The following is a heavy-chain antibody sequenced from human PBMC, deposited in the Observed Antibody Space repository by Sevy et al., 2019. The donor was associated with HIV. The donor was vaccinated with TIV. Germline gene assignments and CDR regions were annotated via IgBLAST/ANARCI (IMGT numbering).Heavy chain of an antibody. Sequence: GGSLRLSCAASGFIFTNYWMTWVRQAPGKGLEWVGNIKQDGSGKYYLDSVKGRFTISRDNAKNARYLHMNSLRDDDTGIYYCARAGGDTVVVTAAIGILIMDVWGQGTTVTVSS. CDR2: IKQDGSGK. D-gene: IGHD2-2*02. V-gene: IGHV3-7*01. CDR1: GFIFTNYW. CDR3: ARAGGDTVVVTAAIGILIMDV. J-gene: IGHJ6*02.